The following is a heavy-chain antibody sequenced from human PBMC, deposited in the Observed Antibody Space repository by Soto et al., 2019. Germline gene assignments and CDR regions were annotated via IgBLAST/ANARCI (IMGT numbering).Heavy chain of an antibody. CDR1: GYTLTELS. J-gene: IGHJ3*02. CDR2: FDPEDGET. D-gene: IGHD6-13*01. Sequence: ASVKVSCTVSGYTLTELSMHWVRQAPGKGLEWMGGFDPEDGETIYAQKFQGRVTMTEDTSTDTAYMELSSLRSEDTAVYYCATDFRIAAAGLPDAFDIWGQGTMVTVSS. V-gene: IGHV1-24*01. CDR3: ATDFRIAAAGLPDAFDI.